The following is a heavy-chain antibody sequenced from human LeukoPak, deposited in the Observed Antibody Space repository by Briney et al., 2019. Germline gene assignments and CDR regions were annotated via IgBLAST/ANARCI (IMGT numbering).Heavy chain of an antibody. CDR3: ARDMVGIVVVTAAPFDP. V-gene: IGHV1-69*04. J-gene: IGHJ5*02. CDR1: GGTFSSYA. CDR2: IIPILGIA. Sequence: GASVKVSCKASGGTFSSYAISWVRQAPGQGLEWMGRIIPILGIANYAQKFQGRVTITADKSTSTAYMELSSLRSEDTAVYYCARDMVGIVVVTAAPFDPWGQGTLVTVSS. D-gene: IGHD2-2*01.